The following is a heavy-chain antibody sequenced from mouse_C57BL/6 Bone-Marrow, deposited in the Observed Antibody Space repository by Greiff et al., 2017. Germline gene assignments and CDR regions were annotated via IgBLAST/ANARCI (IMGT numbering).Heavy chain of an antibody. CDR2: ISNGGSYP. J-gene: IGHJ1*03. D-gene: IGHD2-3*01. CDR3: ARGDDGYSWYFDV. V-gene: IGHV5-6*01. Sequence: EVKLVESGGDLVKPGGSLKLSCAASGFTFSSYGMSWVRQTPDKRLDWVATISNGGSYPYYPDSVKGRFTFFRDKAKNTLYLQMSSLKSEDTAMYYCARGDDGYSWYFDVWGTGTTVTVSS. CDR1: GFTFSSYG.